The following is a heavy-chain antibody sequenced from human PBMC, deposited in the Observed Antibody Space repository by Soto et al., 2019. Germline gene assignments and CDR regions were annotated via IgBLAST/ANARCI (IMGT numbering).Heavy chain of an antibody. CDR3: AKYQGLLWFGELEGYYYYDYMDV. J-gene: IGHJ6*03. V-gene: IGHV3-23*01. D-gene: IGHD3-10*01. Sequence: PGGSLRLSCAASGFTFSSYDMSWVRQAPGKGLEWVSAISGSGGSTYYADSVKGRFTISRDNSKNTLYLQMNSLRAEDTAVYYCAKYQGLLWFGELEGYYYYDYMDVWGKGTTVTVSS. CDR1: GFTFSSYD. CDR2: ISGSGGST.